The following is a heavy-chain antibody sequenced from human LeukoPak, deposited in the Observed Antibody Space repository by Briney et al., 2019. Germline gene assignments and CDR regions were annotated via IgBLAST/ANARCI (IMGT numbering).Heavy chain of an antibody. CDR3: ARAGYSSSWYIIDYYGMDV. CDR2: IYYSGST. CDR1: GGSISSGGYY. Sequence: SETLSLTCTVSGGSISSGGYYWSWIRQHPGKGLEWIGYIYYSGSTYYNPSLKSRVTISVDTSKNKFSLKLSSVTAADTAVYYCARAGYSSSWYIIDYYGMDVWGQGTTVTVSS. J-gene: IGHJ6*02. V-gene: IGHV4-31*03. D-gene: IGHD6-13*01.